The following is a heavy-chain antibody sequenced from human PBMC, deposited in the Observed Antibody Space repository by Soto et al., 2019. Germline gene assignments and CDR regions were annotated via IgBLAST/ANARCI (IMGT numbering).Heavy chain of an antibody. CDR2: IIPIFGTA. CDR1: GGTFSSYA. Sequence: QVQLVQSGAEVKKPGSSVKVSCKASGGTFSSYAISWVRQAPGQGLEWMGGIIPIFGTANYAQKFQGRVTITADEPTSRAYRELSSLRSEDTAVYYCARDRYSSSWYPGWDVWGQGTTVTVSS. J-gene: IGHJ6*02. D-gene: IGHD6-13*01. V-gene: IGHV1-69*12. CDR3: ARDRYSSSWYPGWDV.